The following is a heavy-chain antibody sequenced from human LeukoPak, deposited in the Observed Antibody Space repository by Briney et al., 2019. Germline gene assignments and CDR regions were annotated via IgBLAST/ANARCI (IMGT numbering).Heavy chain of an antibody. D-gene: IGHD3-22*01. V-gene: IGHV7-4-1*02. J-gene: IGHJ4*02. CDR1: GYTFTSYA. CDR3: ARWDYDSSGYALYYFDY. Sequence: ASVKVSCKASGYTFTSYAMNWVRQAPGQGLEWMGWINTYTGNPTYAQGFTGRFVFSLDTSVSTAYLQISSPKAEDTAVYYCARWDYDSSGYALYYFDYWGQGTLVTVSS. CDR2: INTYTGNP.